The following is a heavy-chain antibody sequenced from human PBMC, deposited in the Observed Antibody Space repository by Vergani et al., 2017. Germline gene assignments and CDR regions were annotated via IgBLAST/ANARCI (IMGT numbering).Heavy chain of an antibody. CDR3: ARDSWTSELRGVYWFDT. D-gene: IGHD3-10*01. CDR1: GGSITSGSFY. V-gene: IGHV4-61*02. Sequence: QVHLHESGPGLVKPSQTLSLTCTVSGGSITSGSFYWSWIRQPAGKGLEWIGRIHSSGTTNYNPSLKSRVTLSVDTSKNQLSLRMTSVTAADTAVYYCARDSWTSELRGVYWFDTWGQGTLVSVSS. CDR2: IHSSGTT. J-gene: IGHJ5*02.